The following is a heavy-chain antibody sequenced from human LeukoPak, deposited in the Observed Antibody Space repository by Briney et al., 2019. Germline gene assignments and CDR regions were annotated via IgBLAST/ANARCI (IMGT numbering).Heavy chain of an antibody. CDR2: IYHSGST. V-gene: IGHV4-4*02. Sequence: SETLSLTCAVSGGSISSSNWWSWVRQPPGKGLEWIGEIYHSGSTNYNPSLKSRVTISVDTSKNQFSLKLSSVTAADTAVYYCARYGRQVDTAMAPEYWGQGTLVTVSS. J-gene: IGHJ4*02. D-gene: IGHD5-18*01. CDR3: ARYGRQVDTAMAPEY. CDR1: GGSISSSNW.